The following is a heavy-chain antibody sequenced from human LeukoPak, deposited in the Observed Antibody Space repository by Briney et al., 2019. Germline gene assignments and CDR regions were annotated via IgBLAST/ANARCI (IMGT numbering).Heavy chain of an antibody. CDR1: GFTFSSYS. D-gene: IGHD6-13*01. CDR3: ARDLDSRFDY. V-gene: IGHV3-21*01. J-gene: IGHJ4*02. Sequence: GGSLRLSCAASGFTFSSYSMNWVRQAPGKGLEWVSSISSSSSYIYYADSVKGRFSISRDNAKNSLYLQMNSLRAEDTAVYYCARDLDSRFDYWGQGTLVTVSS. CDR2: ISSSSSYI.